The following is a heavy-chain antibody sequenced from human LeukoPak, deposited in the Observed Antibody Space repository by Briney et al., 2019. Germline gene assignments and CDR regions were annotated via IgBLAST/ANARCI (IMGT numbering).Heavy chain of an antibody. CDR1: GDSISSGDYY. Sequence: NPSETLSLTCTASGDSISSGDYYWSWIRQPPGKGLEWIGYIYYSGSTYYNPSLKSRVTISVDTSKNQFSLKLSSVTAADTAVYYCARAHYGSGSYYPITRFDPWGQGTLVTVSS. CDR3: ARAHYGSGSYYPITRFDP. D-gene: IGHD3-10*01. CDR2: IYYSGST. J-gene: IGHJ5*02. V-gene: IGHV4-30-4*01.